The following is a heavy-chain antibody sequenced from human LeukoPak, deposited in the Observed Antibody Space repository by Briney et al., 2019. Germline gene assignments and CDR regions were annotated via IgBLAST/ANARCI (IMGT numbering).Heavy chain of an antibody. J-gene: IGHJ5*02. D-gene: IGHD3-3*01. CDR1: GYSFTSYW. CDR3: ARQRGLRITIFGVDSNWFDP. Sequence: GESLKISCKGSGYSFTSYWIGWVRQMPGKGLEWKGIIYPGDSDTRYSPSFQGQVTISADKSISTAYLQWSSLKASDTAMYYCARQRGLRITIFGVDSNWFDPWGQGTLVTVSS. CDR2: IYPGDSDT. V-gene: IGHV5-51*01.